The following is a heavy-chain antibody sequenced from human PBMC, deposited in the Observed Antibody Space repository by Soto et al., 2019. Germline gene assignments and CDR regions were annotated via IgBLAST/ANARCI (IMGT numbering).Heavy chain of an antibody. V-gene: IGHV1-18*01. CDR2: ISAYNGNT. D-gene: IGHD4-17*01. CDR1: GYTANTYG. Sequence: QVQLVQSGTEVKKPGASVKVSCKASGYTANTYGITWVRQAPGQGLEWMGWISAYNGNTNYAQKFQGRVTMTADTSTSTGYMELRSLTSDYTAVYYCATVNPYYDFDLWGRGTLVTVSS. CDR3: ATVNPYYDFDL. J-gene: IGHJ2*01.